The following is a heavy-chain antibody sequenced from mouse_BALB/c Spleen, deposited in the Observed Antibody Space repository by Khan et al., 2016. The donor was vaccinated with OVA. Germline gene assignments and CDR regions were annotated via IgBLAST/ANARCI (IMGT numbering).Heavy chain of an antibody. J-gene: IGHJ3*01. D-gene: IGHD2-14*01. CDR3: ARNSYMYDFTY. V-gene: IGHV2-2*01. CDR1: GFSLTTYG. CDR2: IRSGGNT. Sequence: QVQLQQSGPGLVQPSQSLSITCTVTGFSLTTYGVHWVRQSPGKGLEGLGVIRSGGNTDYNAAFITRLSITKDNSKSQVYFKMNSLQADNTAMYCCARNSYMYDFTYWGQGTLVTVSA.